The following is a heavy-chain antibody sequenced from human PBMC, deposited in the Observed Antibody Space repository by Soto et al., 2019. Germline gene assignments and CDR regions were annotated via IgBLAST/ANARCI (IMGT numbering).Heavy chain of an antibody. CDR3: ARGLISGSHYSGGWYYFDS. CDR1: GGSISSSSYY. D-gene: IGHD1-26*01. V-gene: IGHV4-39*07. Sequence: SETLSLTCTVSGGSISSSSYYWGWIRQPPGKGLEWIGQINHSGSANYNPSLKSRVTISVHTSSSQFSLELSSVTAADTAVYYCARGLISGSHYSGGWYYFDSWGQGTQVTVSS. J-gene: IGHJ4*02. CDR2: INHSGSA.